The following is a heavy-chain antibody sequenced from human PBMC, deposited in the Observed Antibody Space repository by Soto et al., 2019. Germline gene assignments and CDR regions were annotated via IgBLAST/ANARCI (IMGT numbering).Heavy chain of an antibody. J-gene: IGHJ4*02. V-gene: IGHV4-59*08. Sequence: SETLSLTCTVSGGSISSYYWSWIRQPPGKGLEWIGYIYYSGSTNYNPSLKSRVTISVDTSKNQFSLKLSSVTAADTAVYYCARHEFSKLRYIDWMAPDYFDYWGKGTLVTVSS. CDR3: ARHEFSKLRYIDWMAPDYFDY. CDR2: IYYSGST. D-gene: IGHD3-9*01. CDR1: GGSISSYY.